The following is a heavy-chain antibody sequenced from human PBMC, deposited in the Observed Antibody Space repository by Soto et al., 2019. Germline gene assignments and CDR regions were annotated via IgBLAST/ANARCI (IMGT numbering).Heavy chain of an antibody. CDR1: GGSIYRSNYY. V-gene: IGHV4-39*01. Sequence: SETLSLTCNVSGGSIYRSNYYWYWLRHPPGKGLEWIGTTYYNGNAYYNPSLRSRVSMSVDTSKNQFSLKLISVTAADTAVYYCARHFVAVVIKGWGYWGQGKLVTV. J-gene: IGHJ4*02. D-gene: IGHD3-10*01. CDR3: ARHFVAVVIKGWGY. CDR2: TYYNGNA.